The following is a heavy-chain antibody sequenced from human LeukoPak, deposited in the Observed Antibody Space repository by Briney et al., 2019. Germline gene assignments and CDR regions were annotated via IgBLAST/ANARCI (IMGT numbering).Heavy chain of an antibody. D-gene: IGHD6-19*01. CDR1: GYTFTSYY. CDR3: ARHLYSSGWYPDY. Sequence: GASVKVSCKASGYTFTSYYMHWVRQAPGQGLEWMGIINPSGGSTSYAQKFQGRVTITADESTSTAYMELSSLRSEDTAVYYCARHLYSSGWYPDYWGQGTLVTVSS. V-gene: IGHV1-46*01. J-gene: IGHJ4*02. CDR2: INPSGGST.